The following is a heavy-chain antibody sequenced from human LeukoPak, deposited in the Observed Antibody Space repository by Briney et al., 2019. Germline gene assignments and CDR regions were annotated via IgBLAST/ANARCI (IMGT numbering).Heavy chain of an antibody. CDR2: VNPSGGGT. CDR1: GYTFTTYY. J-gene: IGHJ3*02. V-gene: IGHV1-46*01. Sequence: ASVKISCKASGYTFTTYYMHWVRQAPGQGLEWMGVVNPSGGGTSYSQMFQGRLTMTRDMSTSTVYMELSSLRSEDTAVYYCAIDAFDIWGQGTMVTVSS. CDR3: AIDAFDI.